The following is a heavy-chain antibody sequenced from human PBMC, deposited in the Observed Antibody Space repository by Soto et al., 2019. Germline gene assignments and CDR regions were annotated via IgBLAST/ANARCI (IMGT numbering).Heavy chain of an antibody. CDR2: IYYSGST. CDR3: ARHSYYSNPLRFDP. CDR1: GGSISSYY. J-gene: IGHJ5*02. Sequence: PSETLSLTCTVSGGSISSYYWSWIRQPPGKGLEWIGYIYYSGSTKYNPSLKSRVTISVDTSKNQFSLKLSSVTAAETAVYYCARHSYYSNPLRFDPWGQGTLVTVSS. D-gene: IGHD4-4*01. V-gene: IGHV4-59*08.